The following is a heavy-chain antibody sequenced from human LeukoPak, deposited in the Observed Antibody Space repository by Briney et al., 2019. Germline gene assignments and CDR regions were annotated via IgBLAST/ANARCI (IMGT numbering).Heavy chain of an antibody. CDR1: GFTFSSYG. V-gene: IGHV3-33*08. Sequence: GRSLRLSCAASGFTFSSYGMHWVRQAPGKGLEWVAVIWYDGSNKYYADSVKGRFTISSDNSKNTLYLQMNSLRAEDTAVYYCARGGVDTAMDYYYYGMDVWGQGTTVTVSS. CDR3: ARGGVDTAMDYYYYGMDV. J-gene: IGHJ6*02. CDR2: IWYDGSNK. D-gene: IGHD5-18*01.